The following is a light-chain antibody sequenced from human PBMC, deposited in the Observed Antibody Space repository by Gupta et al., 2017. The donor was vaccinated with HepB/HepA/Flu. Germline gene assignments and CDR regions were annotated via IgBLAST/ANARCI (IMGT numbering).Light chain of an antibody. CDR1: QRISND. CDR3: QQSYSTPCS. J-gene: IGKJ2*04. Sequence: DIQMTPSPSSLSASIGDRVTITCRASQRISNDLNWYQQKPGKAPNLLIFAAFNLQSGVPSRFSGSGSGTDFTLTISSLQPEDFATYYCQQSYSTPCSFGQGTKLEIK. CDR2: AAF. V-gene: IGKV1-39*01.